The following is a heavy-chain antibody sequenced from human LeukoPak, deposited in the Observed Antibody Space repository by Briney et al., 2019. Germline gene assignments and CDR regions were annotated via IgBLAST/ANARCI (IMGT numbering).Heavy chain of an antibody. CDR2: VYYSGPA. J-gene: IGHJ5*02. Sequence: SETLSLTCTVSGGSIRNSDYYWDWFRQPPGKGLEWIASVYYSGPAYYNPSLKSRVTISMDTSKNQFSLKLRSVTAADTAVYFRARASYHFDTWFDPWGQGTLVTVSS. V-gene: IGHV4-39*02. D-gene: IGHD2/OR15-2a*01. CDR1: GGSIRNSDYY. CDR3: ARASYHFDTWFDP.